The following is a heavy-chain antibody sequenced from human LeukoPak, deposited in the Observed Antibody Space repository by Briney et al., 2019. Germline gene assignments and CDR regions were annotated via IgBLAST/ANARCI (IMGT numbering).Heavy chain of an antibody. V-gene: IGHV4-4*07. CDR1: GGSISNYY. CDR2: IYISGST. J-gene: IGHJ4*02. D-gene: IGHD3-22*01. CDR3: ARESSRYPYYFDY. Sequence: PSETLSLTCTVSGGSISNYYWTLIRQPAGKGLEWIGRIYISGSTNYNPSLKSRVTMSLDTSKNQFSVKLTSVTAADTAVYYCARESSRYPYYFDYRGQGTLVTVSS.